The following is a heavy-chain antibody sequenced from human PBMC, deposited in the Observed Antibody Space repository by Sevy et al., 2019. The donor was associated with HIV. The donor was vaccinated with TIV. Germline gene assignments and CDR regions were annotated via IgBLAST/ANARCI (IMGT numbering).Heavy chain of an antibody. CDR1: GFSLSGYG. CDR3: ERESIAVAGIGYYFKY. V-gene: IGHV3-33*01. J-gene: IGHJ4*02. CDR2: IWYDGSNK. Sequence: GGSLRLSCAASGFSLSGYGMHWVRQAPGKGLEWVAVIWYDGSNKEYADSVKGRFTISRDNSKNTLYLQMNSLRAEDTAVYYCERESIAVAGIGYYFKYWGQGTLVTVSS. D-gene: IGHD6-19*01.